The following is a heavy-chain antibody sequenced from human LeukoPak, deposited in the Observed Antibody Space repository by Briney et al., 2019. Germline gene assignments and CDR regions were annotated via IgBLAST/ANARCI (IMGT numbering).Heavy chain of an antibody. D-gene: IGHD7-27*01. CDR3: ARRGRESNWGSHFDY. Sequence: SETLSLACNVSGGFTSSDGYYWGWIRQHPGKGLEWIGHIYNAGSTYYNPSLRRRVSMLIDSSKRQLSLSLTSVTDADTAVYYCARRGRESNWGSHFDYWGQGSLVIVSS. CDR2: IYNAGST. J-gene: IGHJ4*02. CDR1: GGFTSSDGYY. V-gene: IGHV4-31*03.